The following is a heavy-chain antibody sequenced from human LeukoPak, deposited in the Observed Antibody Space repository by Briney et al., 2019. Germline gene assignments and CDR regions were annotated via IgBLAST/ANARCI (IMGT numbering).Heavy chain of an antibody. CDR1: GFTFSSYA. J-gene: IGHJ4*02. CDR3: ARVKEKRYYFDY. Sequence: PGGSLRLSCAASGFTFSSYAMSWVRQAPGKGLEWVSAISGSGGSTYYADSVKGRFTISRDNSKNTLYLQMNSLRAEDTAVYYCARVKEKRYYFDYWGQGTLVTVSS. V-gene: IGHV3-23*01. D-gene: IGHD5-24*01. CDR2: ISGSGGST.